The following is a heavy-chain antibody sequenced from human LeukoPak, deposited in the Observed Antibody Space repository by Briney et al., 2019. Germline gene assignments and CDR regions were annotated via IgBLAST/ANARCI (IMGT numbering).Heavy chain of an antibody. V-gene: IGHV1-8*02. CDR2: MNPNSGNT. Sequence: GASVKVSCKASGYTFTSYAMNWVRQAPGQGLEWMGWMNPNSGNTGYAQKFQGRVTMTRNTSISTAYMELSSLRSEDTAVYYCARDDSTDFDYWGQGTLVTVSS. CDR3: ARDDSTDFDY. CDR1: GYTFTSYA. D-gene: IGHD4-11*01. J-gene: IGHJ4*02.